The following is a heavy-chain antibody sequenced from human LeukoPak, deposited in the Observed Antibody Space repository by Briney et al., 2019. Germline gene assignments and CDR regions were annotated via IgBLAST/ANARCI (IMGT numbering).Heavy chain of an antibody. Sequence: GGSLRLSCAASGFTFSSYAMHWVRQAPGKGLEWVAVISYDGSNKYYADSVKGRFTISRDNSKNTLYLQMNSLRAEDTAVYYCARDRCSRGSCYGYYYGMDVWGQGTTVTVSS. CDR1: GFTFSSYA. CDR3: ARDRCSRGSCYGYYYGMDV. D-gene: IGHD2-15*01. CDR2: ISYDGSNK. J-gene: IGHJ6*02. V-gene: IGHV3-30-3*01.